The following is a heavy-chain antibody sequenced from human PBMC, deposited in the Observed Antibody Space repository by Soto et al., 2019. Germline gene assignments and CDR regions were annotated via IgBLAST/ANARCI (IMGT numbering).Heavy chain of an antibody. Sequence: ASVKVSCKASGYTFTSYGISWARQAPGQGREWMGWISAYNGNTNYAQKLQGRVTMTTDTSTSTAYMELRSLRSDDTAVYYCARDSCSSTSCFNYYYYGMDVWGQGTTVTVS. D-gene: IGHD2-2*01. CDR1: GYTFTSYG. CDR2: ISAYNGNT. J-gene: IGHJ6*02. V-gene: IGHV1-18*01. CDR3: ARDSCSSTSCFNYYYYGMDV.